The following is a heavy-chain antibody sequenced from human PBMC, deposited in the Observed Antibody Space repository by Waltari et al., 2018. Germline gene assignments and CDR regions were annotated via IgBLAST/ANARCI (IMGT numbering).Heavy chain of an antibody. J-gene: IGHJ6*03. CDR1: GGTFSSYA. Sequence: QVQLVQSGAEVKKPGSSVKVSCKASGGTFSSYAISWVRPAPGQGLEWMGGIIPIFGTANYAQKFQGRVTITADESTSTAYMELSSLRSEDTAVYYCARGIVVVPAASRPDYYYMDVWGKGTTVTISS. D-gene: IGHD2-2*01. V-gene: IGHV1-69*12. CDR2: IIPIFGTA. CDR3: ARGIVVVPAASRPDYYYMDV.